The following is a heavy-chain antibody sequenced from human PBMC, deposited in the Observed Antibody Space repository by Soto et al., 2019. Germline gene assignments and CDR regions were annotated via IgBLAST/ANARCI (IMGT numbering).Heavy chain of an antibody. Sequence: GGSLRLSCAASGFTFSSYSMNWVRQAPGKGLEWVSSISSSSYINYADSVKGRVTISRDKAKNSLYLQLNSLRAEDTAVYYCARDPSGYSSSLDAFDIWGQGTMVTVSS. CDR2: ISSSSYI. V-gene: IGHV3-21*01. CDR1: GFTFSSYS. D-gene: IGHD6-6*01. CDR3: ARDPSGYSSSLDAFDI. J-gene: IGHJ3*02.